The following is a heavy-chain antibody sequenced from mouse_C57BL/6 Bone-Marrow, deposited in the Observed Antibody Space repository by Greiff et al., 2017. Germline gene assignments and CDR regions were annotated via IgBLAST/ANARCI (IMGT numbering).Heavy chain of an antibody. V-gene: IGHV1-64*01. J-gene: IGHJ2*01. D-gene: IGHD2-2*01. CDR3: AGGTTMVTTWIDY. CDR2: IHPNSGST. CDR1: GYTFTSYW. Sequence: QVQLQQPGAELVKPGASVKLSCKASGYTFTSYWMHWVKQRPGQGLEWIGMIHPNSGSTNYNEKFKSKATLTVDKSSSTAYMQLSSLTSEDSAVYYCAGGTTMVTTWIDYWGQGTTLTVSS.